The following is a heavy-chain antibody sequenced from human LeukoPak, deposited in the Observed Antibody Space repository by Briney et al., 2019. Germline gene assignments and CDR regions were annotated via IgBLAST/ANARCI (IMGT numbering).Heavy chain of an antibody. CDR2: IIPIFGTA. Sequence: GASVKVSCKASVGTFSSYAISWVRQAPARGREWMGRIIPIFGTANYAQKFQGRVAITTDESTSTAYMELSSLRSEHTAVYYCARASYFWESIWFDPWGQGTLVTVSS. D-gene: IGHD3-10*01. CDR3: ARASYFWESIWFDP. CDR1: VGTFSSYA. J-gene: IGHJ5*02. V-gene: IGHV1-69*05.